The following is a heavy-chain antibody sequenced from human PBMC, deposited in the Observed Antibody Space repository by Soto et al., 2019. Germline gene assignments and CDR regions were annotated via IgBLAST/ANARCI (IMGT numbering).Heavy chain of an antibody. CDR1: GFTFSSFG. CDR3: ARDRHFRGGPDDI. V-gene: IGHV3-33*01. D-gene: IGHD3-3*02. CDR2: IWHDGTFT. J-gene: IGHJ3*02. Sequence: QVQLVESGGGVVQSGRSPRLSCAASGFTFSSFGMHWVRQAPGKGLEWVALIWHDGTFTHYADSVKGRLTISRDNSKKMLNMKMKSLRADDTAVYYCARDRHFRGGPDDIWGQGTMVTVSS.